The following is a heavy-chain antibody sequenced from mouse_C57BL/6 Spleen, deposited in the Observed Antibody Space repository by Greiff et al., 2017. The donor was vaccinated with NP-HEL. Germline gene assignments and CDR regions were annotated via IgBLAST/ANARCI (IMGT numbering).Heavy chain of an antibody. V-gene: IGHV1-82*01. CDR2: IYPGDGDT. Sequence: VQLQQSGPELVKPGASVKISCKASGYAFSSSWMNWVKQRPGKGLEWIGRIYPGDGDTNYNGKFKGKATLTADKSSSTAYMQLSSLTSEDSAVYFCARGGITTVVEYYFDYWGQGTTLTVSS. J-gene: IGHJ2*01. CDR3: ARGGITTVVEYYFDY. D-gene: IGHD1-1*01. CDR1: GYAFSSSW.